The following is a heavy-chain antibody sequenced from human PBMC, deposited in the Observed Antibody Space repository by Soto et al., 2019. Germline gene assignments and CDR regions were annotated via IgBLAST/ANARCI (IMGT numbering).Heavy chain of an antibody. Sequence: ASVKVSCKASGYSFAGFYIHWMRQAPVQGLEWVGSINSNSGATTYAQKFQDSVAMTRDTSVSTAYMDLNRLTSDDTAIYYCAIIMTHSDSFDIWGQGTMVTVSS. D-gene: IGHD3-16*01. CDR3: AIIMTHSDSFDI. CDR1: GYSFAGFY. V-gene: IGHV1-2*04. J-gene: IGHJ3*02. CDR2: INSNSGAT.